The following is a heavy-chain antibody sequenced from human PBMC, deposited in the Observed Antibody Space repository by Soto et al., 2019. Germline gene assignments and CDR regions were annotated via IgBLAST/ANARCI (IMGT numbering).Heavy chain of an antibody. CDR3: ARHPLLRSSSALLDP. CDR1: GGSISSSSYY. Sequence: KPSETLSLTCTVSGGSISSSSYYWGWIRQPPGKGLEWIGSIYYSGSTYYNPSLKSRVTISVDTSKNQFSLKLSSVTAADTAVYYCARHPLLRSSSALLDPWGQGTLVTVSS. V-gene: IGHV4-39*01. CDR2: IYYSGST. J-gene: IGHJ5*02. D-gene: IGHD6-13*01.